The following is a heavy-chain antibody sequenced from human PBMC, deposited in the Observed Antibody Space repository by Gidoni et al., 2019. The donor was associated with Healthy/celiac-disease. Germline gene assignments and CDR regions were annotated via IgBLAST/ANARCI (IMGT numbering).Heavy chain of an antibody. CDR1: CFTFRSYG. CDR3: AKDLGNWNYGEDFDY. Sequence: QVQLVDAGGGVVQPGRSLRLSCDPSCFTFRSYGMHWVRPAPGKGLEWVAVISYDGSNKYYADSVKGRFTISRDNSKNTLYLQMNSLRAEDTAVYYCAKDLGNWNYGEDFDYWGQGTLVTVSS. CDR2: ISYDGSNK. V-gene: IGHV3-30*18. J-gene: IGHJ4*02. D-gene: IGHD1-7*01.